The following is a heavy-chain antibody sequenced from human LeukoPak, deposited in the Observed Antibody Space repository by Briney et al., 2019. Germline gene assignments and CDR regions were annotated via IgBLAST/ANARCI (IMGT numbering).Heavy chain of an antibody. CDR1: GFTFSSYS. CDR2: INSDGSST. Sequence: GGSLRLSCAASGFTFSSYSMNWVRQAPGKGLVWVSRINSDGSSTTYADSVKGRFTISRDIAKNTLYLQMKSLRAEDTAVYYCARVRSGSSAGNYGMDVWGQGTTVTVSS. V-gene: IGHV3-74*01. D-gene: IGHD1-26*01. CDR3: ARVRSGSSAGNYGMDV. J-gene: IGHJ6*02.